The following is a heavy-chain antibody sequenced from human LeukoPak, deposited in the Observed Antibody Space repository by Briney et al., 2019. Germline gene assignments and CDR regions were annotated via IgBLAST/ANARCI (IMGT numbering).Heavy chain of an antibody. D-gene: IGHD6-13*01. CDR1: GFSFSSHA. CDR2: ISGSGGTT. V-gene: IGHV3-23*01. Sequence: PGGSLRLSCAASGFSFSSHAMSWVRQAPGKGLEWVSGISGSGGTTYYADSVKGRFTISRDDSKNTLYLQMNSLRAEDTAVYYCAKAAGSSSWYWGSDYWGQGTLVTVSS. CDR3: AKAAGSSSWYWGSDY. J-gene: IGHJ4*02.